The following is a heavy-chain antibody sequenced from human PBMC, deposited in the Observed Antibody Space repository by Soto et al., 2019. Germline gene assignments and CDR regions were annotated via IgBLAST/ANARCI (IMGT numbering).Heavy chain of an antibody. D-gene: IGHD3-9*01. Sequence: EVQLVESGGGLAQTGRSLRLSCAASGFTFDDYAMHWVRQPPGKGLEWVSGISWNSGSIGYADSVKGRFTISRDNAKKSLYLQMNSLTAEDTALYYCASGRGYDILTGYYPYFDYWGQGTLVTVSS. J-gene: IGHJ4*02. CDR3: ASGRGYDILTGYYPYFDY. V-gene: IGHV3-9*01. CDR2: ISWNSGSI. CDR1: GFTFDDYA.